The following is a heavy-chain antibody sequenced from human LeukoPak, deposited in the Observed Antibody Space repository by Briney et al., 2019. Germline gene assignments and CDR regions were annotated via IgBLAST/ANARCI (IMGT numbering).Heavy chain of an antibody. J-gene: IGHJ3*02. CDR2: INDSGNT. CDR3: ARDLYIDSSGYDAFDI. V-gene: IGHV4-34*01. D-gene: IGHD3-22*01. CDR1: GGSFSGYF. Sequence: SETLSLTCAVYGGSFSGYFWSWVRQPPGKGLEWIGEINDSGNTKYNPSLQSRVAISVDLSKNQFSVTLRSVTAADTAVYYCARDLYIDSSGYDAFDIWGQGTMVTVSS.